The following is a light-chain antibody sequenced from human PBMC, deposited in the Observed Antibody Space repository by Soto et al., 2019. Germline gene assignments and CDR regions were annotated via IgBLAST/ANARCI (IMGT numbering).Light chain of an antibody. V-gene: IGKV3-15*01. CDR1: QSVSTY. CDR2: GAS. Sequence: EIVMTQSPATLSVSLGDRATLSCRASQSVSTYLAWYQQNPGQAPRLLIYGASTRATGTPARFSGSGSETDFTLTISSLQSEDFEVYYCQQYDSWPPSYTFGQGTKLEIK. J-gene: IGKJ2*01. CDR3: QQYDSWPPSYT.